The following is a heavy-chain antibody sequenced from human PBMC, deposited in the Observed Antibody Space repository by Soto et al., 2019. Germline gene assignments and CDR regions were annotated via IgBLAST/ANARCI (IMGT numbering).Heavy chain of an antibody. V-gene: IGHV3-23*01. CDR1: GFSFSSYA. D-gene: IGHD1-7*01. CDR3: AKPGLTGTTGRRHPWFDX. Sequence: GGSLRLSCAASGFSFSSYAMSWVRQAPGKGLEWVSSISAGGGTTYYGDSVKGRFTISIDNSNNTMHLHMNSLRAEDTAVFYCAKPGLTGTTGRRHPWFDXWGQGTPVTASX. CDR2: ISAGGGTT. J-gene: IGHJ5*02.